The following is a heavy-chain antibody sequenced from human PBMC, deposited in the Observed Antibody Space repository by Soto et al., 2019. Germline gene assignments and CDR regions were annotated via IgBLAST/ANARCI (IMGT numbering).Heavy chain of an antibody. D-gene: IGHD6-6*01. J-gene: IGHJ5*02. V-gene: IGHV4-31*03. CDR1: GGSISSGGYY. Sequence: QVQLQESGPGLVKPSQTLSLTCTVSGGSISSGGYYWSWIRQHPGKGLEWIGYIYYSGSTYYNPSLKSRVTISVDTSKNQFSLKLSSVTAAVTAVYYCARGDSSSSVWFDPWGQGTLVTVSS. CDR3: ARGDSSSSVWFDP. CDR2: IYYSGST.